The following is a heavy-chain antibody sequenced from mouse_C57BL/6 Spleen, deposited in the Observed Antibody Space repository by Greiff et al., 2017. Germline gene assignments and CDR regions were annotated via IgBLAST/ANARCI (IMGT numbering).Heavy chain of an antibody. CDR3: TKGFFAY. CDR1: GYTFTDYE. J-gene: IGHJ3*01. CDR2: IDPETGGT. V-gene: IGHV1-15*01. Sequence: VKLMESGAELVRPGASVTLSCKASGYTFTDYEMHWVKQTPVHGLEWIGAIDPETGGTAYNQKFKGKAILTADKTSSTAYMELRSLTSEDSAVYYCTKGFFAYWGQGTLVTVSA.